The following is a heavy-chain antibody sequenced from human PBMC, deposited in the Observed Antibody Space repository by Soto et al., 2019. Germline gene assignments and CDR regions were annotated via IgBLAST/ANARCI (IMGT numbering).Heavy chain of an antibody. CDR2: IWYDGSNK. CDR1: GFTFSSYG. Sequence: QVQLVESGGGVVQPGRSLRLSCAASGFTFSSYGMHWVRQAPGKGLEWVAVIWYDGSNKYYADSVKGRFTISRDNSKNPRYLQLNSLRAEDPAVSYCARDLGSYYGGRYSYGMDVWGQGTTVTVSS. J-gene: IGHJ6*02. D-gene: IGHD1-26*01. V-gene: IGHV3-33*01. CDR3: ARDLGSYYGGRYSYGMDV.